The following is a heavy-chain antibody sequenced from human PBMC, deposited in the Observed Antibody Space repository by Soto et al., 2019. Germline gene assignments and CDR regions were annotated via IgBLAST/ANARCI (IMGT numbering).Heavy chain of an antibody. CDR2: INAGNGNT. D-gene: IGHD5-18*01. J-gene: IGHJ4*02. CDR1: GYSFTNYT. CDR3: ASMNIPVDTAMGPFDY. V-gene: IGHV1-3*01. Sequence: ASVKVSCKASGYSFTNYTIQWVRQAPGQSLEWMGSINAGNGNTRYSQKLQGRVTIIRDTSASTVYMELNSLRAEDTAVYYCASMNIPVDTAMGPFDYWGQGTLVTVSS.